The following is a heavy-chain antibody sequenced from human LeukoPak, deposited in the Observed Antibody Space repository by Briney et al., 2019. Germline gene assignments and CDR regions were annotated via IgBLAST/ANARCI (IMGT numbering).Heavy chain of an antibody. CDR2: ISYDATNK. CDR3: AKDRHPARTDGYYFDY. D-gene: IGHD1-14*01. Sequence: GGSLRLSCAASAFTFRTYGMHWVRQAPGKGLDWVAVISYDATNKNYADSVKGRFTISRDNSKNTLYLQMNSLRAEDTAVYYCAKDRHPARTDGYYFDYWGQGTLVTVSS. J-gene: IGHJ4*02. V-gene: IGHV3-30*18. CDR1: AFTFRTYG.